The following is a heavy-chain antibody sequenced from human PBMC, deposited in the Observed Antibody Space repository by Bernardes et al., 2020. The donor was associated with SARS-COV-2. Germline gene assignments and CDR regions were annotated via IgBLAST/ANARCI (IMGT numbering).Heavy chain of an antibody. CDR2: IYYSGST. Sequence: SETLSLTCTVSGGSISIYYWSWIRQPPGKGLEWIGYIYYSGSTNYNPSLKSRVTISLDTSKNQFSLKLSSVTGADTAVYYCAAYCISTSCHFDYWGQGTLVTVSS. CDR1: GGSISIYY. D-gene: IGHD2-2*01. V-gene: IGHV4-59*01. J-gene: IGHJ4*02. CDR3: AAYCISTSCHFDY.